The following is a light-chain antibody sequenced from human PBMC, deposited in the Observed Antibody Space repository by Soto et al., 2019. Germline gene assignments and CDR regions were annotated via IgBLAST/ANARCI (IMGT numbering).Light chain of an antibody. CDR2: DVT. J-gene: IGLJ1*01. Sequence: ALAQPRSVSGSPGQSVTISCTGTSSDVGGYNYVSWYQQHPGKAPKLMIYDVTKRPSGVPVRFSGSKSGNTASLTISGLQAEDEADYYCCSYAGSYTLRVFVTGTKVTVL. V-gene: IGLV2-11*01. CDR1: SSDVGGYNY. CDR3: CSYAGSYTLRV.